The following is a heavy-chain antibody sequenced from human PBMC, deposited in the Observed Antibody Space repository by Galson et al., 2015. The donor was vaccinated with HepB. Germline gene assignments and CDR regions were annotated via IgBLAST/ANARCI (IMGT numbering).Heavy chain of an antibody. V-gene: IGHV4-59*08. Sequence: ETLSLTCTVSSGSISGFYWTWIRQPPGKGLEWMGYIYYSGSTNYNPSLKSRITISVDTSKNQFSLKLNSVTAADTAIYYCARGDLWSGPIDSWGQGALVTVSS. D-gene: IGHD3-10*01. CDR2: IYYSGST. CDR1: SGSISGFY. J-gene: IGHJ4*02. CDR3: ARGDLWSGPIDS.